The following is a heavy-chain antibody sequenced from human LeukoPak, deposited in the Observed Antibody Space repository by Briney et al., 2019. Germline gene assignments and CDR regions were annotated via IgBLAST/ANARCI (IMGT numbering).Heavy chain of an antibody. J-gene: IGHJ5*01. V-gene: IGHV1-18*01. D-gene: IGHD3-22*01. CDR3: VRGSGGNQTCRSTMIIDNWFDS. Sequence: ASVKVSCKASGYTFINYGSSWVRHPPGQGLEWMGFISGYNANTDYAQNLQDRVIITTDTSTSTTYRELRNLHSNDTAVYHCVRGSGGNQTCRSTMIIDNWFDSWGQGPLVTVSP. CDR2: ISGYNANT. CDR1: GYTFINYG.